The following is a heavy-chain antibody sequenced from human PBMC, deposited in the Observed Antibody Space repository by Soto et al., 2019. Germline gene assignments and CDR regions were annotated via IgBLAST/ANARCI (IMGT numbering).Heavy chain of an antibody. CDR3: ARYCSGGSCYDY. V-gene: IGHV3-7*01. Sequence: GGSLRLSCAASGFSFSTYWMSWVRQAPGKGLEWVANIKQDGSETYYVDSVKGRFTISRDNAKNSLYLQMNSLRADDTAVYYCARYCSGGSCYDYWGQGTLVTVSS. D-gene: IGHD2-15*01. CDR2: IKQDGSET. J-gene: IGHJ4*02. CDR1: GFSFSTYW.